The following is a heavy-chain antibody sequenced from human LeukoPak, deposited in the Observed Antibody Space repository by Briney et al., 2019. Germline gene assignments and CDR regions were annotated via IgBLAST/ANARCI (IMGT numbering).Heavy chain of an antibody. CDR3: AGRRREAAAFDH. V-gene: IGHV3-66*01. CDR1: GFTVINNY. J-gene: IGHJ4*02. D-gene: IGHD6-13*01. Sequence: PGESLRLSCAASGFTVINNYMSWVGLAPGKGLEGGTRFHRDGNTYYAESVRGRFSISTDNTKNSLYLQMNSLRVEDTAVYYCAGRRREAAAFDHWGQGTLVTVSS. CDR2: FHRDGNT.